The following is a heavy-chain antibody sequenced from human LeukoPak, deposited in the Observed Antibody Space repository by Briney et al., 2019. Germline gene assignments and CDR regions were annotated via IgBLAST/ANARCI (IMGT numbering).Heavy chain of an antibody. J-gene: IGHJ3*02. Sequence: GGSLRLSCAASGFTFSSYAMSWVRQAPGKGLEWVSAISGSGGSTYYADSVKGRFTISRDNSKNMLYLQMNSLRAEDTAVYYCAKVMYYYDSSGAIDAFDIWGQGTMVTVSS. D-gene: IGHD3-22*01. CDR3: AKVMYYYDSSGAIDAFDI. CDR2: ISGSGGST. CDR1: GFTFSSYA. V-gene: IGHV3-23*01.